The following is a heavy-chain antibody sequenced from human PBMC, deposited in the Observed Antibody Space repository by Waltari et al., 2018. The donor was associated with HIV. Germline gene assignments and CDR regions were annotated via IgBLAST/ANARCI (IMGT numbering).Heavy chain of an antibody. CDR2: INPNSGGT. CDR1: GYTFGDYY. Sequence: QVQLVQSGAEVKKPGASVKVSCKASGYTFGDYYMHWVRQAPGQGLEWMGWINPNSGGTRYAEKFQGRVTMTRDTSISTAYMELSRLRFDDTAVYYCARVFRGTVNYFDSRLGHWGQGTLVTVSS. D-gene: IGHD3-22*01. CDR3: ARVFRGTVNYFDSRLGH. J-gene: IGHJ5*02. V-gene: IGHV1-2*02.